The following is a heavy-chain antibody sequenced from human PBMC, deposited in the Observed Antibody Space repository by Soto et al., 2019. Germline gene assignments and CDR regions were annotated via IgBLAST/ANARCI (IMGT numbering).Heavy chain of an antibody. J-gene: IGHJ4*02. CDR2: IYNSGGT. Sequence: QVQLKESGPGLVKPSETLSLTCNVSGGSIGFFYWSWVRQPPGKGLEWIGTIYNSGGTNYNPSLKRRVTISIDASRNQFSLSLGSVTVADTAVYDCARDLYHRIGGPLWGRGTLVTVSS. D-gene: IGHD3-16*02. CDR1: GGSIGFFY. V-gene: IGHV4-59*01. CDR3: ARDLYHRIGGPL.